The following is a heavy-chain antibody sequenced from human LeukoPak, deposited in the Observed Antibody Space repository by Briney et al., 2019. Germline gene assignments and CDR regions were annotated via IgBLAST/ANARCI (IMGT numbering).Heavy chain of an antibody. D-gene: IGHD2-15*01. CDR3: AKFYCSGGSCEDYYFDY. CDR2: ISGSGGST. Sequence: HPGGSLRLSCAASGFTFSSYAMSWVRQAPGKGLEWVSAISGSGGSTYYADSVKGRFTISRDNSKNTLYLQMNSLRAEDTAVYYCAKFYCSGGSCEDYYFDYWGQGTLVTVSS. CDR1: GFTFSSYA. V-gene: IGHV3-23*01. J-gene: IGHJ4*02.